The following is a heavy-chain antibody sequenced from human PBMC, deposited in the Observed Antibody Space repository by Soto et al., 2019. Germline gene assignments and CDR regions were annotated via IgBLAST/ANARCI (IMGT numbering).Heavy chain of an antibody. CDR2: ISTYSGDT. D-gene: IGHD5-12*01. V-gene: IGHV1-18*01. J-gene: IGHJ5*02. Sequence: QVHLVQSGVEVKTPGASVRVSCQASGYTFFTYDISWVRQAPGQGLEWMGWISTYSGDTKYAQKFQGRVIMTTDTSPTTAYVEKRSLRSDDTAVYYCARHHGPTTSENWFDPWGQGTLVTVSS. CDR3: ARHHGPTTSENWFDP. CDR1: GYTFFTYD.